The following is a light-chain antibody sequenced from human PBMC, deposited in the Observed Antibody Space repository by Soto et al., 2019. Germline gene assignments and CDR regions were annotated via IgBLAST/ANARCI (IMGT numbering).Light chain of an antibody. CDR3: MQGLQALPT. J-gene: IGKJ3*01. V-gene: IGKV2-28*01. Sequence: DIVMTQSPLSLPVTPGAPASISCRSRQSLLHSDGYNYLDWYVQKPGQSPRLLIYLGSKRACGIPDRFSGSGSGTDFKLKISRVEADDLGVYYCMQGLQALPTFGPGTKGDIK. CDR2: LGS. CDR1: QSLLHSDGYNY.